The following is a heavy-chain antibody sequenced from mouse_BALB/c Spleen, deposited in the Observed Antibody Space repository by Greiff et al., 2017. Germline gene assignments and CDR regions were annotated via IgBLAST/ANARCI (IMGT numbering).Heavy chain of an antibody. D-gene: IGHD2-3*01. CDR1: GYSITSGYY. CDR2: ISYDGSN. J-gene: IGHJ3*01. V-gene: IGHV3-6*02. Sequence: EVKLMESGPGLVKPSQSLSLTCSVTGYSITSGYYWNWIRQFPGNKLEWMGYISYDGSNNYNPSLKNRISITRDTSKNQFFLKLNSVTTEDTATYYCARDEGYYVFAYWGQGTLVTVSA. CDR3: ARDEGYYVFAY.